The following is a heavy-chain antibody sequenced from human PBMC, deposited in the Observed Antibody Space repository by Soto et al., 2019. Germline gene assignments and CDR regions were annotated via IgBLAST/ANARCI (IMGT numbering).Heavy chain of an antibody. Sequence: GGSLRLSCAASGFTFRNHGMHWVRLAPGKGLEWVAVIWYDGSEKYYADSVKDRFTVSRDNSKNTLYLQMNSLRGEDTAVYYCARDLGWPAARFDPWGQGTLVTV. D-gene: IGHD2-2*01. CDR2: IWYDGSEK. CDR1: GFTFRNHG. J-gene: IGHJ5*02. V-gene: IGHV3-33*01. CDR3: ARDLGWPAARFDP.